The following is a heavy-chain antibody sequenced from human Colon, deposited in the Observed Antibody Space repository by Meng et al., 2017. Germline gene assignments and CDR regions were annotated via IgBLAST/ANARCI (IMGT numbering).Heavy chain of an antibody. CDR1: GFMFSSYW. CDR3: TRYYDATVPFDH. CDR2: INSYGTIT. Sequence: DVQLVESGGGLLQPGGSLRLSCAASGFMFSSYWMHWDRQVPGKGLVWVSRINSYGTITNYADSVKGRFTISRDNAKNTLYLQMDSLRAEDTAVYYCTRYYDATVPFDHWGQGTLVTVSS. V-gene: IGHV3-74*01. J-gene: IGHJ4*02. D-gene: IGHD3-16*01.